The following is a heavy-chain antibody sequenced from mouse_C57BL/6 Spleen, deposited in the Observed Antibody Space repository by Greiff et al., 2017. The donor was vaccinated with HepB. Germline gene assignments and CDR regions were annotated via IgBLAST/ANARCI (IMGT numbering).Heavy chain of an antibody. J-gene: IGHJ2*01. V-gene: IGHV1-76*01. D-gene: IGHD4-1*01. CDR2: IYPGSGNT. CDR3: AREGKLGRDYFDY. CDR1: GYTFTDYY. Sequence: VQLQQSGAELVRPGASVKLSCKASGYTFTDYYINWVKQRPGQGLEWIARIYPGSGNTYYNEKFKGKATLTAEKSSSTAYMQLSSLTSEDSAVYCGAREGKLGRDYFDYWGQGTTLTVSS.